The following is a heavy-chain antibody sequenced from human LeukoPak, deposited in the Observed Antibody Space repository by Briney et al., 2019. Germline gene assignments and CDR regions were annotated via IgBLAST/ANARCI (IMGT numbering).Heavy chain of an antibody. Sequence: PGGSLRLSCAASGFTFSDYYMSWIRQAPGKGLEWVSYISSSGSTIYYADSVKGRLTISRDNAKNSLYLQMNSLRAEDTAVYYCARDDCSSISCYHNWFDPWGQGTLVTVSS. V-gene: IGHV3-11*04. CDR2: ISSSGSTI. J-gene: IGHJ5*02. CDR1: GFTFSDYY. D-gene: IGHD2-2*01. CDR3: ARDDCSSISCYHNWFDP.